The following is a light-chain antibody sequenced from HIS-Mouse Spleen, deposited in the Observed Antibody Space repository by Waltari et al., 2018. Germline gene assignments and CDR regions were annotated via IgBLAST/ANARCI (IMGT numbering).Light chain of an antibody. CDR2: EDR. J-gene: IGLJ2*01. Sequence: SYELTQPPSVSVSPGQTARITCSGDALPKKYAYLYQQTSGQAPVLVIYEDRKRPSGIPERFSGSSSGTMATLTISGAQVEDEADYYCYSTDSSGNHRVFGGGTKLTVL. V-gene: IGLV3-10*01. CDR3: YSTDSSGNHRV. CDR1: ALPKKY.